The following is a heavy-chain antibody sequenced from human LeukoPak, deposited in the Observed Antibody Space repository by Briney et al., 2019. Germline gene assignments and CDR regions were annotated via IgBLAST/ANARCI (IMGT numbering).Heavy chain of an antibody. CDR2: INIYCSST. CDR1: GFTLSSYW. J-gene: IGHJ4*02. V-gene: IGHV3-74*01. CDR3: AREFQYYSGFDY. D-gene: IGHD2-15*01. Sequence: AGSLRLSCVASGFTLSSYWMHWVRQAPGKGLVWVSRINIYCSSTSYADSVKGPFTISRDNAKNTVYLQMNSLRAEDTAVYYCAREFQYYSGFDYWGQGTLVTVSS.